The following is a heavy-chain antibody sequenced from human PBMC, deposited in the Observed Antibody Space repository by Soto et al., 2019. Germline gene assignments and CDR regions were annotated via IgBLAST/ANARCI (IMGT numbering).Heavy chain of an antibody. CDR1: GGSISSYY. Sequence: PSETLSLTCTVSGGSISSYYWSWIRQPPGKGLEWIGYIYYSGSTNYNPSLKSRVTISVDTSKNQFSLKLSSVTAADTAVYYCARDSTVAKGFYYYYYGMDVWGQGTTVTVSS. J-gene: IGHJ6*02. CDR2: IYYSGST. V-gene: IGHV4-59*01. D-gene: IGHD4-17*01. CDR3: ARDSTVAKGFYYYYYGMDV.